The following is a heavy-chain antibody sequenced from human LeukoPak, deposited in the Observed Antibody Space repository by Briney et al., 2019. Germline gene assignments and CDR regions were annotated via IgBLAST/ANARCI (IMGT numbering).Heavy chain of an antibody. CDR3: ARRSGIAVAGAFDP. J-gene: IGHJ5*02. Sequence: PGGSLRLSCAASGFTFSSYGMSWVRQAPGKELEWVSAISGSGGSTYYADSVKGRFTISRDNSKNTLYLQMNSLRAEDTAVYYCARRSGIAVAGAFDPWGQGTLVTVSS. D-gene: IGHD6-19*01. V-gene: IGHV3-23*01. CDR1: GFTFSSYG. CDR2: ISGSGGST.